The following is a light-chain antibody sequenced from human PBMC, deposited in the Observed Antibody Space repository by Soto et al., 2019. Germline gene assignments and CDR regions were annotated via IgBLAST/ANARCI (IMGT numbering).Light chain of an antibody. CDR3: QQYDNLPPWT. J-gene: IGKJ1*01. Sequence: DIQMTQSPSSLSASVGDRVTITCQASQDISNYLNWYQQKPGKAPKLLIYDASNLETGVPSRFSGSGSGTYFTFTISSLQPEDIATYSWQQYDNLPPWTFGQGTNVEIK. V-gene: IGKV1-33*01. CDR2: DAS. CDR1: QDISNY.